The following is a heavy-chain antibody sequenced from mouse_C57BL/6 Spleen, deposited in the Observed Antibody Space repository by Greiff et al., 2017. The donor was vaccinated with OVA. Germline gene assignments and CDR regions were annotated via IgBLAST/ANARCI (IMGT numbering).Heavy chain of an antibody. Sequence: EVQLQQSGAELVRPGASVKLSCTASGFTFTDYCMHWVKQRPEQGLEWIGRIDPEGGDTDYAAKFQGKSTLTADKSSTTAYLQLSSLTSEDTAVYYCTTLFYYGNGYYFDYWGQGTTLTVSS. CDR2: IDPEGGDT. D-gene: IGHD2-1*01. V-gene: IGHV14-1*01. J-gene: IGHJ2*01. CDR1: GFTFTDYC. CDR3: TTLFYYGNGYYFDY.